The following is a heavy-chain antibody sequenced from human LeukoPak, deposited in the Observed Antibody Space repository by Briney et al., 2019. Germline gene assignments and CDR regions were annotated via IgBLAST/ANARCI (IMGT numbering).Heavy chain of an antibody. CDR2: ISYEGSNK. CDR1: GFTFSSYA. D-gene: IGHD2-2*01. Sequence: GGSLRLSCAASGFTFSSYAMHWVRQAPGKGLEWVAVISYEGSNKYYADSVKGRFTISRDNSKNTLYLQMNSLRAEDTAVYYCARLRIQSGGCSSTSCPSYMDVWGKGTTVTVSS. J-gene: IGHJ6*03. V-gene: IGHV3-30*01. CDR3: ARLRIQSGGCSSTSCPSYMDV.